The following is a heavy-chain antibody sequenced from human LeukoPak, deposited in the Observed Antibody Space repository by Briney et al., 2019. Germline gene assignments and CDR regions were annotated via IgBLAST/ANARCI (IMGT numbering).Heavy chain of an antibody. D-gene: IGHD5-12*01. CDR2: IHTSGST. CDR3: ASLSRGYRYADWYFDL. V-gene: IGHV4-4*07. J-gene: IGHJ2*01. Sequence: SETLSLTCTVSGGSISNYYWTWIRQPAGKGLEWIGRIHTSGSTNYNPSLKSRVTMSVDTSKNQFSLKLSSVTAADTAVYYCASLSRGYRYADWYFDLWGRGTLVTVSS. CDR1: GGSISNYY.